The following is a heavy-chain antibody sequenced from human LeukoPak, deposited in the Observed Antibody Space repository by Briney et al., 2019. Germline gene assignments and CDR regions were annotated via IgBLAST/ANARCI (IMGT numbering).Heavy chain of an antibody. CDR2: ISWNSDSI. D-gene: IGHD2-2*01. Sequence: GRSLRLSFAASGFTLDDYAMHWVRQAPGKGLEWVSGISWNSDSIGYADSVKGRFTISRDNSKNTLYLQMNSLRAEDTAVYYCAKRGYCSSTSCYHFDYWGQGTLVTVSS. V-gene: IGHV3-9*01. CDR1: GFTLDDYA. J-gene: IGHJ4*02. CDR3: AKRGYCSSTSCYHFDY.